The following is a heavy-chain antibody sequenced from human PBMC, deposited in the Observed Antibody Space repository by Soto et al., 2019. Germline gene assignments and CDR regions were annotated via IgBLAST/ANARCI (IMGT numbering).Heavy chain of an antibody. CDR1: GYIFSNFG. J-gene: IGHJ6*02. D-gene: IGHD2-2*01. CDR2: ISGYNDNT. CDR3: AKDASSWFYYFYGMDV. V-gene: IGHV1-18*01. Sequence: QIQLEQSRPELRKPGASVKVSCKASGYIFSNFGISWVRQAPGQGLEWMGWISGYNDNTNYAQKLQDRLRITTDISTGTAYMELTTLRSEDTAVYYCAKDASSWFYYFYGMDVWGQGTTVTVSS.